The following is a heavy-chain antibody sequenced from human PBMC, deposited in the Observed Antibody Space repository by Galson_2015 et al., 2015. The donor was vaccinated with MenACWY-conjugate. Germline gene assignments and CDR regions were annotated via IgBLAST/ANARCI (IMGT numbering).Heavy chain of an antibody. CDR3: AQGDVLDI. J-gene: IGHJ3*02. V-gene: IGHV2-5*02. CDR2: IYWDADK. CDR1: GLSLSTSGVG. Sequence: PALVKPTQTLTLPCTFSGLSLSTSGVGVGWIRQPPGKALEWLALIYWDADKRYSPSLKSRLPITKDTSKNQVVLTMTNMDPVDTATYYCAQGDVLDIWGQGTLVTVSS.